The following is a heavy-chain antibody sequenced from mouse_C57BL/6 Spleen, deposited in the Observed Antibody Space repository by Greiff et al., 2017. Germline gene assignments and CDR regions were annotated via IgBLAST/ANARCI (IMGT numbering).Heavy chain of an antibody. J-gene: IGHJ3*01. CDR2: IDPENGDT. CDR3: STDSILAY. D-gene: IGHD2-10*02. CDR1: GYNIKDDD. Sequence: VQLQQSGAELVRPGASVTLSCTASGYNIKDDDMHWVKQRPEQGLEWIGWIDPENGDTDYAQKFQGKATITADTSSNTAYLELSSLTSEDTAVYYFSTDSILAYWGQGTLVTVSA. V-gene: IGHV14-4*01.